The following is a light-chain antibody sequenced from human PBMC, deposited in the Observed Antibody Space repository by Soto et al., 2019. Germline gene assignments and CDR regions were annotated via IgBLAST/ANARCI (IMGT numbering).Light chain of an antibody. CDR2: WAS. Sequence: DIVMTQSPDSLAVSLGERATINCKSSQTVLYSSNNKNYLAWYQQKPGQPPKLLIYWASIRQSGVPVRFSGSGSGTDFTLNISSLQAEDVAVYYCQQYYSTPLTFGGGTKVELK. CDR1: QTVLYSSNNKNY. V-gene: IGKV4-1*01. J-gene: IGKJ4*01. CDR3: QQYYSTPLT.